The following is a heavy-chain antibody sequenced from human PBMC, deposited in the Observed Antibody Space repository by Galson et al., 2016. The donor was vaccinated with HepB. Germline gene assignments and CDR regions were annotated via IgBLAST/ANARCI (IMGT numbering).Heavy chain of an antibody. V-gene: IGHV3-74*01. Sequence: LRLSCAASGFTFTNYDIHWVRQAPGTGLVWVSRINIDGNSITYADSVKGRFAISRDNAKNTVHLQMNSLRAEDTAVYYCTRDYYGYYMWYWGQGTLVTVSS. J-gene: IGHJ4*02. CDR2: INIDGNSI. CDR1: GFTFTNYD. CDR3: TRDYYGYYMWY. D-gene: IGHD3-10*01.